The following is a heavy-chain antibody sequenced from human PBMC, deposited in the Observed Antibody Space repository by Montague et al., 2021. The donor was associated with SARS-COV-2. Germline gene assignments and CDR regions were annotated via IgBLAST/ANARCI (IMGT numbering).Heavy chain of an antibody. V-gene: IGHV4-34*01. CDR1: RGSFTDYY. CDR3: ARARLVDCVTRTVARIGP. Sequence: SETLSLTCGVYRGSFTDYYWTWIRQSPEKGLEWIGEINHSGDTKYNPSLNSRVYMSMDTSSSQFSLRLDSVTAADTAVYYCARARLVDCVTRTVARIGPWGQGTLVTVS. J-gene: IGHJ5*02. D-gene: IGHD2-21*01. CDR2: INHSGDT.